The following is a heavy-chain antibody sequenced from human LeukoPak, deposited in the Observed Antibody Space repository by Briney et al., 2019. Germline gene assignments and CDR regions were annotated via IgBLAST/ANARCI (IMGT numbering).Heavy chain of an antibody. CDR2: IYTSGST. CDR3: VIRTVAAAGSSDY. D-gene: IGHD6-13*01. V-gene: IGHV4-61*02. Sequence: SETLSLTCTVSGGSISSGSYYWSWIRQPAGKGLEWIGRIYTSGSTNYNPSLKSRVTISVDTSKNQFSLKLSSVTAADTAVYYCVIRTVAAAGSSDYWGQGTLVTVSS. CDR1: GGSISSGSYY. J-gene: IGHJ4*02.